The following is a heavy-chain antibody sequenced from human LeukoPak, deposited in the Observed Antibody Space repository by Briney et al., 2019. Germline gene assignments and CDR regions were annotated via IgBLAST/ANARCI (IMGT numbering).Heavy chain of an antibody. CDR1: GFTFSSYS. CDR2: ISYDGSNK. J-gene: IGHJ4*02. V-gene: IGHV3-30*18. Sequence: GGSLRLSCAASGFTFSSYSMNWVRQAPGKGLEWVAVISYDGSNKYYADSVKGRFTISRDNSKNTLYLQMNSLRAEDTAVYYCAKDRTGGYYLDYWGQGTLVTVSS. D-gene: IGHD3/OR15-3a*01. CDR3: AKDRTGGYYLDY.